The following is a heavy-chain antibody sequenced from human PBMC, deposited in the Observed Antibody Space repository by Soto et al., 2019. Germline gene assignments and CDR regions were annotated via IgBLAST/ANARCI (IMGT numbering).Heavy chain of an antibody. J-gene: IGHJ6*02. CDR1: GGTFSSYT. V-gene: IGHV1-69*02. CDR2: IIPILGIA. CDR3: ASGCSGGSCYTSYYYGMDV. D-gene: IGHD2-15*01. Sequence: QVQLVQSGAEVKKPGSSVKVSCKASGGTFSSYTISWVQQAPGQGLEWMGRIIPILGIANYAQKFQGRVTITADKSTSTAYMELSSLRSEDTAVYYCASGCSGGSCYTSYYYGMDVWGQGTTVTVSS.